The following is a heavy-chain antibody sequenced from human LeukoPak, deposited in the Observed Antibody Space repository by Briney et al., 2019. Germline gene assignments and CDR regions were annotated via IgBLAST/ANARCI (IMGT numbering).Heavy chain of an antibody. CDR1: GFTFSSFA. CDR2: IIGTGVST. Sequence: GGSLRLSCAASGFTFSSFAMTWVRQAPGKGLEWVSSIIGTGVSTFYADSVKGRFTISRDNAKNSLYLQMNSLRAEDTAVYYCARDFASSGRTDAFDIWGQGTMVTVSS. V-gene: IGHV3-23*01. D-gene: IGHD3-22*01. J-gene: IGHJ3*02. CDR3: ARDFASSGRTDAFDI.